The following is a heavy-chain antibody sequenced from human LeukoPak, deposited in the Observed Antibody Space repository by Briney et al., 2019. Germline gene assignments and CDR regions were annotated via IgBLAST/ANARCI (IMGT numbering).Heavy chain of an antibody. Sequence: SETLSLTCTVSGGSISNYYWGWIRQPPGKGLEWIAYIYYSGSTNYSPSLKSRVTISIDTSKNQFSLKLNSVTAADTAVYYCARGSVAGSNWGVINRFDPWGQGTLVTVSS. V-gene: IGHV4-59*01. D-gene: IGHD6-19*01. CDR1: GGSISNYY. J-gene: IGHJ5*02. CDR3: ARGSVAGSNWGVINRFDP. CDR2: IYYSGST.